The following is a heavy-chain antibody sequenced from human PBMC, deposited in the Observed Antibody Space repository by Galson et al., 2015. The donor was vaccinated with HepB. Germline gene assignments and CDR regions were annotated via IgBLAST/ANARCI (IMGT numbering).Heavy chain of an antibody. CDR3: AKDHSSGRHTVSGAIDY. J-gene: IGHJ4*02. CDR2: ISGSGGST. CDR1: GFTFSSYA. V-gene: IGHV3-23*01. Sequence: LSCAASGFTFSSYAMIWVRQAPGKGLEWVSGISGSGGSTYYADSVKGRLTISRDNSKNTLYLQMNSLRAEDTALYYCAKDHSSGRHTVSGAIDYWGQGTLVTVSS. D-gene: IGHD6-19*01.